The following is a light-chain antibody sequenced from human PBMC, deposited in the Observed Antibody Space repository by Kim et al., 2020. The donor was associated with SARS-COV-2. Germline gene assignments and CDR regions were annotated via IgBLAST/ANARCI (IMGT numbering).Light chain of an antibody. J-gene: IGKJ1*01. CDR2: DGS. CDR1: ESVYSDY. CDR3: HQYGSSPWT. V-gene: IGKV3D-20*01. Sequence: SPGETATLSCGASESVYSDYVAWYQQRPGLAPRLLIYDGSTRAIGIPDSFSGSGSGTDFTLTISRLEPEDFAVYYCHQYGSSPWTFGQGTKVEIK.